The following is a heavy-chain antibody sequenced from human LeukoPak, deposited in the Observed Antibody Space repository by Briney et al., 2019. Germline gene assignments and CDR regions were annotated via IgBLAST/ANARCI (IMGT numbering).Heavy chain of an antibody. CDR2: IKSKTDGGTT. Sequence: GGSLRLSYAASGFTFSNAWMSWVRQAPGKGLEWVGRIKSKTDGGTTDYAAPVKGRFTISRDDSKNTLYLQMNSLKTEDAAVYYCTTEGLTTVTTYSSSWSVDYWGQGTLVTVSS. CDR3: TTEGLTTVTTYSSSWSVDY. D-gene: IGHD6-13*01. CDR1: GFTFSNAW. J-gene: IGHJ4*02. V-gene: IGHV3-15*01.